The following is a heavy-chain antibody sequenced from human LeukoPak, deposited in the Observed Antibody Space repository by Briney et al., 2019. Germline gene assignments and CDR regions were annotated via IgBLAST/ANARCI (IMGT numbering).Heavy chain of an antibody. V-gene: IGHV4-4*02. CDR3: ARRGIDSSGYPYSDY. Sequence: PSETLSLTCAVSGGSISSSNWWSWVRQPPGKGLQWLGEIYHSGSTNYNPSLKSRVTISVDKSKNQFSLKLSSVTAADTAVYYCARRGIDSSGYPYSDYWGQGTLVTVSS. D-gene: IGHD3-22*01. J-gene: IGHJ4*02. CDR2: IYHSGST. CDR1: GGSISSSNW.